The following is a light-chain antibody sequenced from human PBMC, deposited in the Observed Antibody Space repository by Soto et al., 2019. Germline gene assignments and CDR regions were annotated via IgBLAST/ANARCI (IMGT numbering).Light chain of an antibody. J-gene: IGLJ1*01. V-gene: IGLV2-14*01. CDR1: SSDVGGYNF. CDR2: DVS. Sequence: QSALTQPASVSGSPGQSITISCTGTSSDVGGYNFVSWYQQHPGKAPKLMIFDVSDRPSGVSNRFSGPKSGNTASLTFSWLQAEDEADYYCSSYTSSSTEVFGTGTKVTVL. CDR3: SSYTSSSTEV.